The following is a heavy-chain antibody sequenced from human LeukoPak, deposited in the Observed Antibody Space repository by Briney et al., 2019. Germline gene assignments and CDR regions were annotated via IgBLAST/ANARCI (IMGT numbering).Heavy chain of an antibody. CDR1: GASISGYY. V-gene: IGHV4-4*08. J-gene: IGHJ4*02. CDR2: IYHSGST. CDR3: ARDSDRDSSGYYWGFEY. Sequence: SEPVSLTCTVSGASISGYYWSWIRQSPGKGLECIGYIYHSGSTNYNPSLKNRVTMCVDTTKSHFSLNLSSLPAAATAVDYCARDSDRDSSGYYWGFEYWGQGTLVTVSS. D-gene: IGHD3-22*01.